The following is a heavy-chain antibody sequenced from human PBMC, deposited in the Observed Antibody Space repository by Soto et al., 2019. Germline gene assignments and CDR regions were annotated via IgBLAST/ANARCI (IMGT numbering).Heavy chain of an antibody. CDR3: ARYYYGSGSHTDLDY. Sequence: SETLSLTCTVSGGSISSYYWSWIRQPPGKGLEWIGYIYYSGSTYYNPSLKSRVTISVDTSKNQFSLKPSSVTAADTAVYYCARYYYGSGSHTDLDYWGQGTLVTVSS. CDR2: IYYSGST. CDR1: GGSISSYY. D-gene: IGHD3-10*01. J-gene: IGHJ4*02. V-gene: IGHV4-59*04.